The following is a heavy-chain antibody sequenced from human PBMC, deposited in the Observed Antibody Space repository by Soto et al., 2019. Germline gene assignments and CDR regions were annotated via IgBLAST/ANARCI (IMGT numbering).Heavy chain of an antibody. CDR1: GYSFTSYC. Sequence: GESLKISCNVSGYSFTSYCIGWVRQMPGKGLEWMGIIYPGDSDTRYSPSFQGQVTISADKPISTAYLQWSSLKASDTAMYYCARLYVDTAMVNAFDIWGQGTMVTVSS. J-gene: IGHJ3*02. CDR3: ARLYVDTAMVNAFDI. CDR2: IYPGDSDT. V-gene: IGHV5-51*01. D-gene: IGHD5-18*01.